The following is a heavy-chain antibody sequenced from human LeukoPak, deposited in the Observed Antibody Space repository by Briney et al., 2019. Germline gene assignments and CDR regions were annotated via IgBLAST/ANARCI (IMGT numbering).Heavy chain of an antibody. CDR2: INPNSGGT. J-gene: IGHJ4*02. CDR3: ARLRHPPYGFWSGGKYYFDY. Sequence: ASVKVSCKASGYTFTGYYMHWVRQAPGQGLEWMGWINPNSGGTNYAQKFQGRVTMTRDTSISTAYMELSRLRSDDTAVYYCARLRHPPYGFWSGGKYYFDYWGQGTLVTVSS. D-gene: IGHD3-3*01. V-gene: IGHV1-2*02. CDR1: GYTFTGYY.